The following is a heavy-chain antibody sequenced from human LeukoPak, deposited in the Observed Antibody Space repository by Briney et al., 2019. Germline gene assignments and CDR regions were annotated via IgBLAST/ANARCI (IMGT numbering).Heavy chain of an antibody. Sequence: ASVKVSCKASGYTFTGYYMHWVRQAPGQGLEWMGWINPNSGGTNYAQKFQGRVTMTRDTSISTAYMELSRLRSDDTAVYYCARKRLPYKSSELDAFDIRGQGTMVTVSS. CDR2: INPNSGGT. CDR3: ARKRLPYKSSELDAFDI. V-gene: IGHV1-2*02. CDR1: GYTFTGYY. J-gene: IGHJ3*02. D-gene: IGHD6-19*01.